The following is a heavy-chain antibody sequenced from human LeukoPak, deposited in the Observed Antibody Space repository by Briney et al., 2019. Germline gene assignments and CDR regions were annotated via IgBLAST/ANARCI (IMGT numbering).Heavy chain of an antibody. J-gene: IGHJ5*02. D-gene: IGHD3-3*01. V-gene: IGHV1-24*01. CDR2: FDPEDGET. CDR3: ARVGYDFWSGYYVPGLYGGYNWFDP. CDR1: GYTLTELS. Sequence: ASVKVSCKVSGYTLTELSMHWVRQAPRKGLEWMGGFDPEDGETIYAQKLQGRVTMTTDTSTSTAYMELRSLRSDDTAVYYCARVGYDFWSGYYVPGLYGGYNWFDPWGQGTLVTVSS.